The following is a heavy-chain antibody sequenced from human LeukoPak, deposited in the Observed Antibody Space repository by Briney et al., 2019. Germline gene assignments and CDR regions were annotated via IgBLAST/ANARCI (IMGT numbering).Heavy chain of an antibody. CDR3: ASGPADRGGY. CDR1: GLTFSAYW. V-gene: IGHV3-7*01. CDR2: IEQDGSEK. J-gene: IGHJ4*02. D-gene: IGHD1-14*01. Sequence: GGSLRLSCAASGLTFSAYWGNWVRQAPGKGLEWVANIEQDGSEKNYVDSVKGRFTISRDNAKNSLYLQMNSLRAEDTAVYYCASGPADRGGYWGQGTLVTVSS.